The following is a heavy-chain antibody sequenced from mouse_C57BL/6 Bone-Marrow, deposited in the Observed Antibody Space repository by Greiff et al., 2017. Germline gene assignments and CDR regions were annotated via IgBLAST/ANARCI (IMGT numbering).Heavy chain of an antibody. CDR1: GYTFTSYW. V-gene: IGHV1-55*01. CDR2: IYPGSGST. CDR3: ARPYYSNYGYFDV. D-gene: IGHD2-5*01. Sequence: QVQLQQPGAELVKPGASVKMSCKASGYTFTSYWISWVKQRPGQGLEWIGDIYPGSGSTNYNEKFKRKATLTVDTSSSTAYMQLSSLTAEDSAVYYCARPYYSNYGYFDVWGTGTTVTVSS. J-gene: IGHJ1*03.